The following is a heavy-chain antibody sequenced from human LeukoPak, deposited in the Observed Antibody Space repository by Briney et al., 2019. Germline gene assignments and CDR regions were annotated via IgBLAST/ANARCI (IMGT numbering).Heavy chain of an antibody. CDR3: ARDLPSDKSFDY. J-gene: IGHJ4*02. Sequence: GGSLRLSCAASGFTFSSYSMNWVRQAPGKGLEWVSSISSSSSYIYYADSVKGRFTISRDNAKNSLYLQVNSLRAEDAAVYYCARDLPSDKSFDYWGQGTLVTVSS. CDR1: GFTFSSYS. V-gene: IGHV3-21*01. CDR2: ISSSSSYI.